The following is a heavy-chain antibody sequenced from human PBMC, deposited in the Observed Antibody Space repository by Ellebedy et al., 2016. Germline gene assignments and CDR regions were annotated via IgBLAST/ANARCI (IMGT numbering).Heavy chain of an antibody. D-gene: IGHD1-7*01. J-gene: IGHJ4*02. CDR2: INTNSGDT. Sequence: ASVKVSCKASGYTFTDYFVHWVRQAPGQGLEWMGWINTNSGDTHFAQKFQDSVTMTRDTSISTAYMELSSLKSDDTAIYYCARSPHLEAGSTSRLDSWGQGTLVTVSS. CDR3: ARSPHLEAGSTSRLDS. CDR1: GYTFTDYF. V-gene: IGHV1-2*04.